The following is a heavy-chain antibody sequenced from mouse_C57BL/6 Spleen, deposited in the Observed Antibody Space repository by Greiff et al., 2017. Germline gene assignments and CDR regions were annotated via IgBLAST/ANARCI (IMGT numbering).Heavy chain of an antibody. CDR2: ISSGSSTI. CDR1: GFTFSDYG. D-gene: IGHD1-1*01. Sequence: EVQLVESGGGLVKPGGSLKLSCAASGFTFSDYGMHWVRQAPEKGLEWVAYISSGSSTIYYAATVQGRVTISRDNAKNTLFLQMTSLRSEDTAMYYCARPFYYYGSSYDWYFDVWGTGTTVTVSS. V-gene: IGHV5-17*01. CDR3: ARPFYYYGSSYDWYFDV. J-gene: IGHJ1*03.